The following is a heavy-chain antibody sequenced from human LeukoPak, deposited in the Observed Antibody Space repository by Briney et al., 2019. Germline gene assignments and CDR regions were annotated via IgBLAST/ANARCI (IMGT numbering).Heavy chain of an antibody. J-gene: IGHJ4*02. CDR1: GITLSNYG. V-gene: IGHV3-23*01. CDR3: AKRGVVIRVILVGFHKEAYYFDS. D-gene: IGHD3-22*01. CDR2: ISDSGGRT. Sequence: GGSLRLSWAVSGITLSNYGRSWVRQAQGRGREWFAGISDSGGRTNYADSVKGRFTISRDNPKNTLYLQMNSLRAEDTAVYFCAKRGVVIRVILVGFHKEAYYFDSWSQGALVTVSS.